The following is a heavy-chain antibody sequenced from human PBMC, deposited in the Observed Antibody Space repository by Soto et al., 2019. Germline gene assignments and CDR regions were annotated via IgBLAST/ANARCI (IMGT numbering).Heavy chain of an antibody. CDR1: GYTFTSYG. J-gene: IGHJ6*02. V-gene: IGHV1-18*01. CDR3: ARGVLYSTIYGMDV. CDR2: ISAYNGNT. Sequence: QVQLVQSGAEVKKPGASVKVSCKASGYTFTSYGISWVRQAPGQGLEWMGWISAYNGNTNYAQKLQGRVTMTTDTTTRTAYRELWSLIFDDTAVYYCARGVLYSTIYGMDVWGQGTTVTVSS. D-gene: IGHD6-13*01.